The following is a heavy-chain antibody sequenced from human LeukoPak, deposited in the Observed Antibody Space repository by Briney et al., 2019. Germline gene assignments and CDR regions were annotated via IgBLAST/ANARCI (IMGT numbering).Heavy chain of an antibody. J-gene: IGHJ6*04. Sequence: GGSLRLSCTASRFTFSSYWMSWDRQAPGKGLEWVANIKQDGSEKYYVDSVKGRFTISRDNAKNSLYLQMNSLRAEDTAVYYCARKDGDYGYYYYYGMDVWGKGTTVTVSS. V-gene: IGHV3-7*03. CDR1: RFTFSSYW. CDR3: ARKDGDYGYYYYYGMDV. CDR2: IKQDGSEK. D-gene: IGHD4-17*01.